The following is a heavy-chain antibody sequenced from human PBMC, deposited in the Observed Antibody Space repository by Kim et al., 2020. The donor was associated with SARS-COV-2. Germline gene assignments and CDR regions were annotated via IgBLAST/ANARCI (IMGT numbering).Heavy chain of an antibody. CDR2: ISGSGGST. J-gene: IGHJ6*02. CDR3: AKDSRQWLGYYYYYYGMDV. D-gene: IGHD6-19*01. CDR1: GFTFSSYA. V-gene: IGHV3-23*01. Sequence: GGSLRLSCAASGFTFSSYAMSWVRQAPGKGLEWVSAISGSGGSTYYADSVKGRFTISRDNSKNTLYLQMNSLRAEDTAVYYCAKDSRQWLGYYYYYYGMDVWGQGTTVTVSS.